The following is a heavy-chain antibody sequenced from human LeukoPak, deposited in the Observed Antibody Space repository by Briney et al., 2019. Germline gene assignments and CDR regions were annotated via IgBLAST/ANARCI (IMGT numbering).Heavy chain of an antibody. J-gene: IGHJ4*02. CDR2: ISDDGSNK. CDR1: GLIFSNYW. D-gene: IGHD3-9*01. CDR3: ARDLYNYDILTGYLH. V-gene: IGHV3-30*03. Sequence: PGGSLRLSCAASGLIFSNYWMTWVRQAPGKGLEWVAVISDDGSNKYYADSVKGRFTISRDSSKNTLYLQMNSLRAEDTAVYYCARDLYNYDILTGYLHWGQGTLVTVSS.